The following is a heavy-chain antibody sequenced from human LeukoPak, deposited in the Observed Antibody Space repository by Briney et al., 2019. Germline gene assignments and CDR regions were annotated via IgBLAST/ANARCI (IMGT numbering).Heavy chain of an antibody. V-gene: IGHV4-59*01. CDR2: VYYSGRT. Sequence: SETLSLTCTVSGGSISSYYWSWIRQPPGKGLQWIGYVYYSGRTNYDPSLKSRVTISVDTSKNQFSLKLTSVTAADTAVYYCARSPGDSYYYYMDVWGKGTTVTISS. CDR1: GGSISSYY. D-gene: IGHD3-10*01. CDR3: ARSPGDSYYYYMDV. J-gene: IGHJ6*03.